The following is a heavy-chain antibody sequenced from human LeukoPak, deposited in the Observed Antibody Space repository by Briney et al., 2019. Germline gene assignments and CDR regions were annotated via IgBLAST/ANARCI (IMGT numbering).Heavy chain of an antibody. CDR3: AKDRGYSGSYFDY. D-gene: IGHD1-26*01. CDR2: INHSGRT. CDR1: GGSFSGYY. Sequence: SETLSLTCAVYGGSFSGYYWNWIRQPPGKGLGWIGEINHSGRTNYNPSLKSRVTISVDTSKKQFSLKLSSVTAADTAVYYCAKDRGYSGSYFDYWGQGTLVTVSS. J-gene: IGHJ4*02. V-gene: IGHV4-34*01.